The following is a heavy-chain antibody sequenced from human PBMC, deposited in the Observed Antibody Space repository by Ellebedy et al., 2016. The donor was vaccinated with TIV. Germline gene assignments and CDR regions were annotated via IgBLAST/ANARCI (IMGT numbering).Heavy chain of an antibody. V-gene: IGHV1-46*01. CDR3: AGGVVAGTGDI. D-gene: IGHD6-19*01. Sequence: ASVKVSXKASGYTFTSYYMHWVRQAPGQGLEWMGIINPSGGSTSYAQKFQGRVTMTRDTSTSTVYMELSSLRSEDTAVYYCAGGVVAGTGDIWGQGTMVTVSS. CDR1: GYTFTSYY. J-gene: IGHJ3*02. CDR2: INPSGGST.